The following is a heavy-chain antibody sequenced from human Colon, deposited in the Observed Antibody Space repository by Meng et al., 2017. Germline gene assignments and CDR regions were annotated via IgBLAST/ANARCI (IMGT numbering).Heavy chain of an antibody. J-gene: IGHJ4*02. CDR2: INADSGGT. V-gene: IGHV1-2*06. CDR3: AKIHLGDSGLDY. CDR1: GYSLSGYY. Sequence: VQLVQPGAEVKKPGASVKVSCKASGYSLSGYYMHWVRQVPGQGLEWMGRINADSGGTNYAEKFQGRVTLTRDTSINTAYMEVTSLRSDDTAVYYCAKIHLGDSGLDYWGQGTLVTVSS. D-gene: IGHD6-19*01.